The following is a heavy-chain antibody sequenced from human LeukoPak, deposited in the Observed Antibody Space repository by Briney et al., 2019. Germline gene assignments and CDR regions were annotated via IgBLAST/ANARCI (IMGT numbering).Heavy chain of an antibody. J-gene: IGHJ4*02. CDR2: ISSSSYI. CDR3: ARLMATNYFDS. V-gene: IGHV3-21*01. D-gene: IGHD5-24*01. CDR1: GFTFSSYS. Sequence: GGSLRLSCAASGFTFSSYSMNWVRQAPGKGLEWVSSISSSSYIYYADSVKGRFTISRDNAKNSLYLQMNSLRAEDTAVYYCARLMATNYFDSWGQGTLVTVSS.